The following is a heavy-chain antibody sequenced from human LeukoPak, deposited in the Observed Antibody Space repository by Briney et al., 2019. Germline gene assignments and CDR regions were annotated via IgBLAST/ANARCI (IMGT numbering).Heavy chain of an antibody. Sequence: GGSLRLSCAASGFTFSSYAMRWVRQAPGKGLEYVSAISSNGGSTYYANSVKGRFTISRDNPKNTLYLQMGSLRAEDMAVYYCARAPPHYDFWSGYYDYWGQGTLVTVSS. CDR3: ARAPPHYDFWSGYYDY. D-gene: IGHD3-3*01. J-gene: IGHJ4*02. V-gene: IGHV3-64*01. CDR2: ISSNGGST. CDR1: GFTFSSYA.